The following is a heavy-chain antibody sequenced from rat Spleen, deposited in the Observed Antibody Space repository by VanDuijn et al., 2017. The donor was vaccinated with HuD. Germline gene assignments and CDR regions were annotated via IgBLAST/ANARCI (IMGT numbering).Heavy chain of an antibody. CDR1: GFSLTSNS. CDR3: AREGNSGVMDV. Sequence: QVQLKESGPGLVQPSQTLSLTCTVSGFSLTSNSVHWVRQPPGKGLEWMGGIWGDGSTDYNSALKSRLSISRDTSKSQVLLELNSLQAEDVATYYWAREGNSGVMDVWGQGTSVTVSS. J-gene: IGHJ4*01. D-gene: IGHD1-10*01. V-gene: IGHV2-1*01. CDR2: IWGDGST.